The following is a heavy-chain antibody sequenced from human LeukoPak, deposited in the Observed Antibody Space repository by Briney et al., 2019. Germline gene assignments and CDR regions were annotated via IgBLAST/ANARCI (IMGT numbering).Heavy chain of an antibody. CDR1: GGSFSGYY. J-gene: IGHJ6*03. CDR2: INHSGST. V-gene: IGHV4-34*01. D-gene: IGHD6-6*01. CDR3: ARGGIAARRGGSYMDV. Sequence: SETLSLTCAVYGGSFSGYYWSWIRQPPGKGLEWIGEINHSGSTNYNPSLKSRVTISVDTSKNQFSLKLCSVTAADTAVYYCARGGIAARRGGSYMDVWGKGTTVTVSS.